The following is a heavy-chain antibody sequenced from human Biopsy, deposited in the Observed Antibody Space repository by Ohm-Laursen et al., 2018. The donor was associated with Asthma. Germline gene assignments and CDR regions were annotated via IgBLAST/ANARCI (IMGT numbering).Heavy chain of an antibody. J-gene: IGHJ2*01. D-gene: IGHD6-6*01. CDR2: IYYSGRT. CDR3: ARAVSSSSYWYFDP. Sequence: GTLSLTCIVSGDAMSTSGSYWGWIRRSPGKGLEWIGSIYYSGRTYYNPSLESRVTISADTSKNHFSLKVTSVTAADTAVYYCARAVSSSSYWYFDPWGRGDLVTVSS. CDR1: GDAMSTSGSY. V-gene: IGHV4-39*02.